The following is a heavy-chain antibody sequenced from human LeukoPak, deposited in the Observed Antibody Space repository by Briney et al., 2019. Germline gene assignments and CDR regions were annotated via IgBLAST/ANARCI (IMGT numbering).Heavy chain of an antibody. Sequence: GGSLRLSCAPSRFTFSRYGMNLVRQAPGKGLEWVAVISYDGSNKYYGDSAKGRFTISRDNSKNTLYLQMNSLRANVTAWYYFAKWRSGGYDCFDYWGQGTLVTVSS. D-gene: IGHD5-12*01. CDR2: ISYDGSNK. CDR3: AKWRSGGYDCFDY. J-gene: IGHJ4*02. CDR1: RFTFSRYG. V-gene: IGHV3-30*18.